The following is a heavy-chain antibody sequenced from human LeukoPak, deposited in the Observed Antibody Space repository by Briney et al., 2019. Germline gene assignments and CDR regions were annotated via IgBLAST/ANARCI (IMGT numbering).Heavy chain of an antibody. Sequence: SETLSLTCAVYGGSFSGYYWSWIRQPPGKGLEWIGEINHSGSTNYNPSLKSRVTISVDTSKNQFSLKLSSVTAADTAVYYCARVRRYYDSSGFDYWGQGTLVTASS. J-gene: IGHJ4*02. CDR3: ARVRRYYDSSGFDY. CDR2: INHSGST. D-gene: IGHD3-22*01. CDR1: GGSFSGYY. V-gene: IGHV4-34*01.